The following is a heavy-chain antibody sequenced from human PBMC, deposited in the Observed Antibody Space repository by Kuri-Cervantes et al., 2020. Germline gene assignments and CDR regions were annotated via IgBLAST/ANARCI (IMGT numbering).Heavy chain of an antibody. Sequence: GESLKISCAASGFTVSSNYMSWVRQAPGKGLEWVAVISYDGSNKYYADSVKGRFTISRDNSKNTLYLQMNSLRAEDTAVYYCAKGVWGSGYWFDYWGQGTLVTVSS. J-gene: IGHJ4*02. CDR2: ISYDGSNK. CDR3: AKGVWGSGYWFDY. D-gene: IGHD3-22*01. V-gene: IGHV3-30*18. CDR1: GFTVSSNY.